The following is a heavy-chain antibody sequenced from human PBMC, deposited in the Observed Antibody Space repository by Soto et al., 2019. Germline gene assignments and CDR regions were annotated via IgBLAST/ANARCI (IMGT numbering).Heavy chain of an antibody. J-gene: IGHJ4*02. CDR1: GFSLSTSGVG. CDR2: IYWDDDK. D-gene: IGHD2-15*01. Sequence: QITLKESGPTLVKPTQTLTMTCTFSGFSLSTSGVGVGWIRQPPGKALEWLTFIYWDDDKRNSPFLKSRLTITKATSKNQVVLTMTNMDPVDTATYYCAHLVVAGMTYYFDSWCQGTLGTFSS. CDR3: AHLVVAGMTYYFDS. V-gene: IGHV2-5*02.